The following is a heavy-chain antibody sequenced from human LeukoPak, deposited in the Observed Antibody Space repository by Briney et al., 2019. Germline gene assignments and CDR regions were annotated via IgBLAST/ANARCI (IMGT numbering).Heavy chain of an antibody. J-gene: IGHJ4*02. V-gene: IGHV3-33*06. D-gene: IGHD5-24*01. Sequence: GGSLRLPCAASGFTFSDSGMYWVRQSPGKGLEWVALIWYDGSNKYYADSEKGRFTISRDNSKNTLYLQMNSLRAEDTAVYYCAKGRWVQPAGYLDFSGQGTLVTVSA. CDR3: AKGRWVQPAGYLDF. CDR1: GFTFSDSG. CDR2: IWYDGSNK.